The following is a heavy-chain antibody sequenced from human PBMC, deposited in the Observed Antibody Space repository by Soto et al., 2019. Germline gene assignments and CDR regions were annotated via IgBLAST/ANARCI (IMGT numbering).Heavy chain of an antibody. J-gene: IGHJ6*02. V-gene: IGHV3-15*07. CDR2: IKSKTDGGTT. CDR1: GFTFSNAW. Sequence: GGSLRLSCAASGFTFSNAWMNWVRQAPGKGLEWVGRIKSKTDGGTTDYAAPVKGRFTISRDDSKNTLYLQMNSLKTEDTAVYYCTTDDSDTAMVDGGYYYYGMDVWGQGTTVTVSS. D-gene: IGHD5-18*01. CDR3: TTDDSDTAMVDGGYYYYGMDV.